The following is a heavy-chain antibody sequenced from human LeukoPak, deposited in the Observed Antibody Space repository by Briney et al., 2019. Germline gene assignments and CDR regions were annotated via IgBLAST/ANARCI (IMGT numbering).Heavy chain of an antibody. Sequence: PGGSLRLSCAASGFTSSTYAMSWVRQAPGKGLEWVSTISGSGANTYYADSVKGRFTISRDNSKNTLYLQMNSLRAEDTAVYYCARDRAVVTPEYYYYGMDVWGQGTTVTVSS. J-gene: IGHJ6*02. CDR2: ISGSGANT. CDR1: GFTSSTYA. V-gene: IGHV3-23*01. D-gene: IGHD4-23*01. CDR3: ARDRAVVTPEYYYYGMDV.